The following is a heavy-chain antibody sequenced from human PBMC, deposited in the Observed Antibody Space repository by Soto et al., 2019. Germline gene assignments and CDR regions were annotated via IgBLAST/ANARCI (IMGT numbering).Heavy chain of an antibody. Sequence: PWWSLRLSCSASVFTCTSYSMNWFRQAPGKGLEWVSSISSTTNYIYYGDSMKGRFTISRDNAKNSLYLEMNSLRAEDTAVYYCARESEDLTSNFDYWGQGTLVTVSS. CDR2: ISSTTNYI. CDR3: ARESEDLTSNFDY. V-gene: IGHV3-21*06. J-gene: IGHJ4*02. CDR1: VFTCTSYS.